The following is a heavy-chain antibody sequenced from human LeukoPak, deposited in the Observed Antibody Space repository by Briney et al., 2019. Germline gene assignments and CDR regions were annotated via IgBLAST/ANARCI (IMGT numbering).Heavy chain of an antibody. Sequence: GGSLRLSCAASGFTFSTYSMNWVRQAPGKGLEWFSYISSGSGTIYYADSVEGRFTISRDNAKNSLYLQMNSLRAEDTAVYYCARGSGTYSLGFDYWGQGTLVTVSS. D-gene: IGHD1-26*01. CDR1: GFTFSTYS. V-gene: IGHV3-48*01. CDR2: ISSGSGTI. CDR3: ARGSGTYSLGFDY. J-gene: IGHJ4*02.